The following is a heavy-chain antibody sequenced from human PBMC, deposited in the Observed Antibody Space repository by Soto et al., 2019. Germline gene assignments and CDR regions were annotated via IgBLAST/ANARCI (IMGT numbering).Heavy chain of an antibody. CDR1: GFTFGTSA. CDR3: ATDIPPTDPYKWVDP. V-gene: IGHV1-58*02. CDR2: IVVGTGNT. D-gene: IGHD1-1*01. Sequence: GASVKVSCKASGFTFGTSAIQWVRQTRGHRLEWIGWIVVGTGNTNYAQKFQERVTITRDMSTSTTYMELDSLISEDTAVYYCATDIPPTDPYKWVDPWG. J-gene: IGHJ5*02.